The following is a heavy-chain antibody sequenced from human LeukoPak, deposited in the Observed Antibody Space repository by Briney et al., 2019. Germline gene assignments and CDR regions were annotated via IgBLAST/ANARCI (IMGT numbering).Heavy chain of an antibody. CDR2: INPDSGDT. D-gene: IGHD1-1*01. CDR3: ARVRYNWNDVDAFDI. V-gene: IGHV1-2*02. Sequence: GASVKVSCKASGYTFTGYFMHWVRQAPGQGLEWMGWINPDSGDTNYAQKFQGRVTMTRDTSISTAYMELSRPRSDDTAVYYCARVRYNWNDVDAFDIWGQGTMVTVSS. CDR1: GYTFTGYF. J-gene: IGHJ3*02.